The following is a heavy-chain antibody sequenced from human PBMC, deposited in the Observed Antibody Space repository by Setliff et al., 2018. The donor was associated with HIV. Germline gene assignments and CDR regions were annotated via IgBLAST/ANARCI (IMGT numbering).Heavy chain of an antibody. D-gene: IGHD3-3*01. V-gene: IGHV4-61*02. J-gene: IGHJ6*02. CDR3: ARHSGGSFYNFWSGDYYYYGMDV. Sequence: PSETLSLTCSVSGGSINRGNYYWTWIRQPAGKGLEWIGRISTNGGTDYNPSLKSRVTISVDTSKSQFSLKRTSVPAADTAVYYCARHSGGSFYNFWSGDYYYYGMDVWCQGTTLTVSS. CDR2: ISTNGGT. CDR1: GGSINRGNYY.